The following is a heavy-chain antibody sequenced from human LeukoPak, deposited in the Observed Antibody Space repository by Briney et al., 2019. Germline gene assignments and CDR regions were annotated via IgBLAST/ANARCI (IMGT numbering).Heavy chain of an antibody. D-gene: IGHD3-10*01. CDR2: ISSASTTK. V-gene: IGHV3-48*02. CDR3: ARDFYGSASY. J-gene: IGHJ4*02. Sequence: PGGSLTLSCAASGFTFSTSSMNWVRQAPGKGLEWVAYISSASTTKQSADSVNGRFSVSRDNAKSSLYLQMNSLRDEDTAVYYCARDFYGSASYWGQGTLVTVSS. CDR1: GFTFSTSS.